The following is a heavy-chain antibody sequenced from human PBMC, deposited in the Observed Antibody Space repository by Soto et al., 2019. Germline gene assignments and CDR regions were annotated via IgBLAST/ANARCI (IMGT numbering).Heavy chain of an antibody. V-gene: IGHV3-9*01. D-gene: IGHD2-15*01. CDR1: GFTFEHYA. CDR2: ISGNSVGG. CDR3: ARDTAFISSGLFKP. Sequence: GGSLRLSCTSSGFTFEHYAMHWVRQAPGKGLEWVSGISGNSVGGVYADPVEDRFTISRDNARKSLYLHMNSLRAEDTAVYSCARDTAFISSGLFKPWGPRTLATVSP. J-gene: IGHJ5*02.